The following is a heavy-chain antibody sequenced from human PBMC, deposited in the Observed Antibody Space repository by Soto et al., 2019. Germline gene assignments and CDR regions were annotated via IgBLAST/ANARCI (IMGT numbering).Heavy chain of an antibody. D-gene: IGHD5-12*01. CDR2: ISGSGGST. CDR1: GFTFSSYA. V-gene: IGHV3-23*01. Sequence: GGPLRLSWAASGFTFSSYAMSWVRQAPGKGLEWVSAISGSGGSTYYADSVKGRFTISRDNSKNTLYLQMNSLRAEDTAVYYCAKPRRGPNYSGYDYWGQGTLVTVSS. CDR3: AKPRRGPNYSGYDY. J-gene: IGHJ4*02.